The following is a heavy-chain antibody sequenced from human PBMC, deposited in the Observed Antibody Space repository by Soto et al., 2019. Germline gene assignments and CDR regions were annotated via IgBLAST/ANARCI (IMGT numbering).Heavy chain of an antibody. Sequence: QVQLVESGGGVVQPGRSLRLSCAASGFTFSSYGMHWVRQAPGKGLEWVAVIWFDGSNKYYADSVKGRFTISRDNSKNTLYLHMSSLRAEDTAVYYCARDHGTGNTLAYWGQGTLVTVSS. CDR3: ARDHGTGNTLAY. V-gene: IGHV3-33*01. J-gene: IGHJ4*02. CDR2: IWFDGSNK. CDR1: GFTFSSYG. D-gene: IGHD3-16*01.